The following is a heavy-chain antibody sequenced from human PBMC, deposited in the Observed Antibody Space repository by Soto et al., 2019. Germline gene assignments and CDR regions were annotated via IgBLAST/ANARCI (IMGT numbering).Heavy chain of an antibody. J-gene: IGHJ4*02. V-gene: IGHV1-18*01. CDR1: GYNFSNYG. CDR3: AREDSGGLDY. D-gene: IGHD1-26*01. CDR2: FNSYNGDA. Sequence: ASVKVACKASGYNFSNYGISCVRQAPGQGIEWMGWFNSYNGDAPYAQNLQGRVTMTTDTSTSTAYMELCTLRSDDTAVYYCAREDSGGLDYWGQGTLVTVSS.